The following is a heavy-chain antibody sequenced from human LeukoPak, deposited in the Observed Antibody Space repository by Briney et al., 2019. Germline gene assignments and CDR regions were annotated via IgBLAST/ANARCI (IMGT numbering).Heavy chain of an antibody. Sequence: ASVKVSCKASGYTFTGYYMYWVRQAPGQGLEWMGRINPNSGGTNYAQKFQGRVTMTRDTSISTAYMELSRLRSDDTAVYYCARGYRTVGAIEYFQHWGQGTLVTVSS. CDR1: GYTFTGYY. CDR3: ARGYRTVGAIEYFQH. J-gene: IGHJ1*01. V-gene: IGHV1-2*06. CDR2: INPNSGGT. D-gene: IGHD1-26*01.